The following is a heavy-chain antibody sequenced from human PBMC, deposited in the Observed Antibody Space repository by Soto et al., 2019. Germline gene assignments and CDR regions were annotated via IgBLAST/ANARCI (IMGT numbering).Heavy chain of an antibody. CDR2: ISGYNGNT. CDR3: AREGPAPYYYYGMDV. J-gene: IGHJ6*02. V-gene: IGHV1-18*01. Sequence: QVQLVQSRGEVKKPGASVKVSCKTSGYSFTTYGISWVRQAPGQGLEWRGWISGYNGNTNYAQKLQGRGTMTTDTPTSTAYMELRSLRSDDTAVYYCAREGPAPYYYYGMDVWGQGSTVTVSS. CDR1: GYSFTTYG.